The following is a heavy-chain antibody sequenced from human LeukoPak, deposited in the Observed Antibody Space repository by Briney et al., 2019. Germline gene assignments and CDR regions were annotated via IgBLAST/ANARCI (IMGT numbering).Heavy chain of an antibody. D-gene: IGHD5-18*01. CDR1: GYTFTSYG. Sequence: ASVKVSCKASGYTFTSYGISWVRQAPGQGLEWMGWISTYNGNTNYAQKLQGRVTMTTDTSTSTAYMELRSLRSDDTAVYYCARTGYSYAIGYFDYWGQGTLVTVSS. V-gene: IGHV1-18*01. CDR2: ISTYNGNT. CDR3: ARTGYSYAIGYFDY. J-gene: IGHJ4*02.